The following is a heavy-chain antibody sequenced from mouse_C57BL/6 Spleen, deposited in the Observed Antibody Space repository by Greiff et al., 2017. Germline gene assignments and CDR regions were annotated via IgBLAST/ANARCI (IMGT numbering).Heavy chain of an antibody. CDR3: ARGGAGTTVPWYFDV. V-gene: IGHV1-61*01. D-gene: IGHD1-1*01. Sequence: QVQLQQPGAELVRPGSSVKLSCKASGYTFTSYWMDWVKQRPGQGLEWIGNIYPSDSETHYNQKFKDKATLTVDKSSSTAYMQLSSLTSEDSAVYYCARGGAGTTVPWYFDVWGTGTTVTVSS. CDR2: IYPSDSET. J-gene: IGHJ1*03. CDR1: GYTFTSYW.